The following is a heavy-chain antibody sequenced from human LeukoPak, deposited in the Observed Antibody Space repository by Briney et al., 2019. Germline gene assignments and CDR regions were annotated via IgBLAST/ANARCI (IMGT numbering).Heavy chain of an antibody. V-gene: IGHV4-39*07. CDR3: ARAQGYSYGTEFDY. D-gene: IGHD5-18*01. Sequence: SETLSLTCTVSGGSISSSSHHWGWVRQPPGKGLEWIGSIYYSGTTYYKPSLKSRVTISVDTSKNQFSLKLSSVTAADTAVYYCARAQGYSYGTEFDYWGQGTLVTVSS. J-gene: IGHJ4*02. CDR1: GGSISSSSHH. CDR2: IYYSGTT.